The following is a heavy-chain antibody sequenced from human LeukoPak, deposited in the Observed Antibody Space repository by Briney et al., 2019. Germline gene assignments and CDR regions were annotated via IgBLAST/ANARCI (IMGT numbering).Heavy chain of an antibody. D-gene: IGHD6-19*01. CDR1: GFTFSSYA. CDR2: FGGSGGST. J-gene: IGHJ6*02. V-gene: IGHV3-23*01. CDR3: AKDLGSGLYYYYGMDV. Sequence: PGGSLRLSCAASGFTFSSYAMNWVRQAPGKGLEWVSVFGGSGGSTHYADSVKGRFTISRDNSKNTLYLQMDSLRAEDTAVYYCAKDLGSGLYYYYGMDVWGQGTTVTVSS.